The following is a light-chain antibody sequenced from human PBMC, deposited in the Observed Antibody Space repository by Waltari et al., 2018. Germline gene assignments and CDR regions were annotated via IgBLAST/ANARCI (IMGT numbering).Light chain of an antibody. Sequence: DIVMTQSPDSLAVSLGERATIHCKSSQSVLYSSNNKNYLAWYQQKPGQPPKLHIYWASTRESGVPDRFSGSGSGTDFTLTISSLQAEDVAVYYCQQYYSTPPRTFGQGTKVEIK. CDR1: QSVLYSSNNKNY. CDR3: QQYYSTPPRT. V-gene: IGKV4-1*01. CDR2: WAS. J-gene: IGKJ1*01.